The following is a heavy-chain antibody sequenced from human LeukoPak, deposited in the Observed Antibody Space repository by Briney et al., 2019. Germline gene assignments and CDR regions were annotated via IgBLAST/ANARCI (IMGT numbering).Heavy chain of an antibody. D-gene: IGHD6-6*01. Sequence: SVKVSCKASGGTFSSYAISWVRQAPGQGLEWMGRIIPIFGTANYAQKFQGRVTITADESTSTAYMELSSLRSEDTAVYYCAGVFQASSSGWFDPWGQGTLVTVSS. J-gene: IGHJ5*02. CDR2: IIPIFGTA. CDR1: GGTFSSYA. CDR3: AGVFQASSSGWFDP. V-gene: IGHV1-69*15.